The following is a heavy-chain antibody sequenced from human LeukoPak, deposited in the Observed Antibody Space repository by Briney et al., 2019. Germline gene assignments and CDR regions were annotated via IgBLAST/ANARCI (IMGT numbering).Heavy chain of an antibody. V-gene: IGHV1-46*01. CDR3: ARGPGPADDGGGYCFDY. D-gene: IGHD3-22*01. CDR2: INPSGGST. J-gene: IGHJ4*02. CDR1: GYTFTSYY. Sequence: GASVKVSFKAPGYTFTSYYLYWVRQAPGQGLEWMGVINPSGGSTTSAQKFQGRVTMTRDTSTSTVYMELRSLRSEDTAVYYCARGPGPADDGGGYCFDYWGQGTLVTVSS.